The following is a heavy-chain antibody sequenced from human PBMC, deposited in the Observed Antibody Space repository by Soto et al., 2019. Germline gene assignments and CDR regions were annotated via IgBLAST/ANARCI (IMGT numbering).Heavy chain of an antibody. CDR1: GGTFSSYA. CDR3: ARERITIFGVVISRTDYYYYGMDV. V-gene: IGHV1-69*01. Sequence: QVQLVQSGAEVKKPGSSVKVSCKASGGTFSSYAISWVRQAPGQGLEWMGGIIPIFGTANYAQKFQGRVTINADESTSTAYMELSSLRSEDTAVYYCARERITIFGVVISRTDYYYYGMDVWGQGTTVTVSS. CDR2: IIPIFGTA. D-gene: IGHD3-3*01. J-gene: IGHJ6*02.